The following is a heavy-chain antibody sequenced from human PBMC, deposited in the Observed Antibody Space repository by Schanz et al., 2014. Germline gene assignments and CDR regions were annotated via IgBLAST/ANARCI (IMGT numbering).Heavy chain of an antibody. CDR2: INHTATT. CDR1: GGSIRNYY. CDR3: ARYALAGAGGYFDY. V-gene: IGHV4-34*10. Sequence: QVQLQESGPGLVKPSETLSLTCSVSGGSIRNYYWSWIRQPPGRELEWIGEINHTATTNYNPSVKSRVTISIDTSKNQFSLKLSSATAADTAVYYCARYALAGAGGYFDYWGQGTLVTVSS. J-gene: IGHJ4*02. D-gene: IGHD6-19*01.